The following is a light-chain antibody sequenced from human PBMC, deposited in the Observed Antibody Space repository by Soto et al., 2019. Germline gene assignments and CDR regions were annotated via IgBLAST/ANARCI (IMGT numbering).Light chain of an antibody. CDR2: DTS. V-gene: IGLV7-46*01. Sequence: QAVVTQAPSLTVSPGGTVTLTCGSSTGAVTSGHYPYWFQQKPGQAPRTLIYDTSNKNSWTPARFSGSLLGGKAALTLSNAQPEDEAEYYCLLCYSGALVVFGGGTKLTVL. J-gene: IGLJ2*01. CDR3: LLCYSGALVV. CDR1: TGAVTSGHY.